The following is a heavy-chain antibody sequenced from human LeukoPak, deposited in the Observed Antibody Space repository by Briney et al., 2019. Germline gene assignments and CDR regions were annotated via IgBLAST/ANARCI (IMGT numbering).Heavy chain of an antibody. CDR2: IYHSGST. V-gene: IGHV4-38-2*01. CDR3: ARVDSSGYYLDY. CDR1: GYSISSGYY. Sequence: SETLSLTCAVSGYSISSGYYWGWIRQPPGKGLEWIGSIYHSGSTYYNPSLKSRVTISVDTSKNQFSLELSSVTAADTAVYYCARVDSSGYYLDYWGQGTLVTVSS. J-gene: IGHJ4*02. D-gene: IGHD3-22*01.